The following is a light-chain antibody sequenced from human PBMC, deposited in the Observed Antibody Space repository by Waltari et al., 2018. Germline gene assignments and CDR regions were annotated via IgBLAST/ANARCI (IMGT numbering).Light chain of an antibody. CDR1: QSVSSY. Sequence: IVLTQSPATLSLSPGARATLSCRARQSVSSYLAWYQQKPGQAPRLLIYDASTRATGIPARFSGSGSGTDFTLTISSLEPEDFAVYYCQHRGHWPPDATFGPGTKVDIK. J-gene: IGKJ3*01. CDR3: QHRGHWPPDAT. V-gene: IGKV3-11*01. CDR2: DAS.